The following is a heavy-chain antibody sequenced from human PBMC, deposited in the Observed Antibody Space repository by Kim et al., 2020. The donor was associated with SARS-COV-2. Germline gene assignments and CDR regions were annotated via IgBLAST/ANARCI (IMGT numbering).Heavy chain of an antibody. CDR1: GFTFSSYG. D-gene: IGHD3-10*01. CDR3: AKAGAPRGWFDP. CDR2: ISYDGSNK. Sequence: GGSLRLSCAASGFTFSSYGMHWVRQAPGKGLEWVAVISYDGSNKYYADSVKGRFTISRDNSKNTLYLQMNSLRAEETAVYYCAKAGAPRGWFDPWGQGTL. J-gene: IGHJ5*02. V-gene: IGHV3-30*18.